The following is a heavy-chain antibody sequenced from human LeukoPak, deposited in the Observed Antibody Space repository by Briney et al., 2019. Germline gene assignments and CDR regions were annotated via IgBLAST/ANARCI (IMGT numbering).Heavy chain of an antibody. Sequence: PSETLSLTCTVSGGSISSYYWSWLRQPPGKGLEWIGYIYYSGNTNYNPSLKSRVTISVDTSKNQFSLKLSSVTAADTAVYYCASANKRGRGDVRFREWGQGTLVTVSS. CDR2: IYYSGNT. CDR1: GGSISSYY. CDR3: ASANKRGRGDVRFRE. D-gene: IGHD3-16*01. V-gene: IGHV4-59*01. J-gene: IGHJ4*02.